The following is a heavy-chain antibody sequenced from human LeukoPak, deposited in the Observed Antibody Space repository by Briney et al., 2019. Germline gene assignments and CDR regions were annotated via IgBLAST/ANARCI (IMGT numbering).Heavy chain of an antibody. CDR3: AGLVGRYSSGLYYYYFDY. CDR2: MYLSGTT. CDR1: GDSINSLDL. D-gene: IGHD3-22*01. J-gene: IGHJ4*02. Sequence: SETLSLTCTVSGDSINSLDLWSWVRQPPGKGLAWIGEMYLSGTTHSNPSVKSRVTISIDKSKNQFFLNLSSVTAADTAVYYCAGLVGRYSSGLYYYYFDYWGQGTLVTVSS. V-gene: IGHV4-4*02.